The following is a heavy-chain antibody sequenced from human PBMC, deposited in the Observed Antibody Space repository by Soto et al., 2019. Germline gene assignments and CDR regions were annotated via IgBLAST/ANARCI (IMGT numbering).Heavy chain of an antibody. J-gene: IGHJ4*02. D-gene: IGHD6-13*01. CDR3: ARDSIAAAGTDY. Sequence: SVKVSCKASGGTFSSYTIAWVRQAPGQGLEWMGEVIPLFGTTNYVEKFQGRLTITADASTSTAYMELSSLRSEDTVMYYCARDSIAAAGTDYWGQGTLVTVSS. CDR1: GGTFSSYT. CDR2: VIPLFGTT. V-gene: IGHV1-69*13.